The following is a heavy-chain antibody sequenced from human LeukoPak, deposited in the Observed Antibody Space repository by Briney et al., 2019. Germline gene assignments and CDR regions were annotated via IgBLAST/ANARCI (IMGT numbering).Heavy chain of an antibody. V-gene: IGHV3-23*01. CDR2: ISGIGGST. J-gene: IGHJ4*02. D-gene: IGHD4-17*01. Sequence: GLXXXSAISGIGGSTYYADSLKGRFTISRDNSKNPLYLQMNSLRAEDTAVYYCAKDDYGDYVIDYWGQGTLVTVSS. CDR3: AKDDYGDYVIDY.